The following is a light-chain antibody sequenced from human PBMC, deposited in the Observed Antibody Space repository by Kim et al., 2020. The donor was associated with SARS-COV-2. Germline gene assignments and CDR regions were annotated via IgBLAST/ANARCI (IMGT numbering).Light chain of an antibody. V-gene: IGKV1-5*03. J-gene: IGKJ1*01. Sequence: ASVGAKVTITCRASQSISTWLAWYQQKPGKAPKVLIYKASSLESGVPSRFSGSGSGTGFTLTISSLQPDDFATYYCQQYNGYPWTFGQGTKVDIK. CDR1: QSISTW. CDR2: KAS. CDR3: QQYNGYPWT.